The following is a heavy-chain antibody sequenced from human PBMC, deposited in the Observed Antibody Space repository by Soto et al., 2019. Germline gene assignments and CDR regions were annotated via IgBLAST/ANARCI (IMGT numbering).Heavy chain of an antibody. CDR3: AQAXXGPSWPHHPFDV. CDR1: GFSLSADGVG. D-gene: IGHD6-13*01. Sequence: QITLKESGPTLVKPTQTLTLTCTFSGFSLSADGVGVGWIRQPPGKALEWLALIYWDDDQRYSPSLKTRLTITKDTSQTQVVLTTKXTDPVDTATXPCAQAXXGPSWPHHPFDV. J-gene: IGHJ3*01. CDR2: IYWDDDQ. V-gene: IGHV2-5*02.